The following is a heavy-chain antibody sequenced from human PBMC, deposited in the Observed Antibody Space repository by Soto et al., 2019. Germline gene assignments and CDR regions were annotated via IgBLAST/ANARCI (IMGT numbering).Heavy chain of an antibody. CDR3: ARDFYPLAYYFDY. CDR1: GYTFTNHG. Sequence: ASVKVSCKASGYTFTNHGISWVRQAPGQGLEWLGWVSGNNGNTKYAQGLKGRVTLTTDTSTSTAYMELRSLRSDDTAVYYCARDFYPLAYYFDYLGQGTLVTGSS. V-gene: IGHV1-18*04. CDR2: VSGNNGNT. J-gene: IGHJ4*02.